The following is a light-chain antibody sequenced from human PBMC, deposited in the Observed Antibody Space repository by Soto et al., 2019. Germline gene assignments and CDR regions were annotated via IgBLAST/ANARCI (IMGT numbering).Light chain of an antibody. CDR1: QSVRSNY. CDR2: GAS. V-gene: IGKV3-20*01. CDR3: QQYASSPLT. Sequence: EIVLTQSPGTLSLSSGERATLSCRASQSVRSNYLAWDQQKPGQAPRLLIYGASSRATGIPDRFGGSGSGTDFTLTISRLEPEDFAVYYCQQYASSPLTFGGGTKVEIK. J-gene: IGKJ4*01.